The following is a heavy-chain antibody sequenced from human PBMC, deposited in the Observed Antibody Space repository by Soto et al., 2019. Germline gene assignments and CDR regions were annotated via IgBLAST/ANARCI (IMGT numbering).Heavy chain of an antibody. D-gene: IGHD6-19*01. CDR3: PKGTAVPYQWFDS. J-gene: IGHJ5*01. CDR2: ISHDGNDR. Sequence: QVELVESGGGVVQPGRSLRLSCEASGFSFSAYGMHWVRKAPGKGLEWVAAISHDGNDRYYADSVKGRFTISRDNAKNTLYLQMHSLRSEDEAIYYCPKGTAVPYQWFDSWGQGTLVTVSS. CDR1: GFSFSAYG. V-gene: IGHV3-30*18.